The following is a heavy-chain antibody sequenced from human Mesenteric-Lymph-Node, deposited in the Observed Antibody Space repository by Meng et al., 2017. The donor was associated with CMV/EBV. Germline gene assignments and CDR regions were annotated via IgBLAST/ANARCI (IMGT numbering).Heavy chain of an antibody. CDR3: ATYSSYDAAFDF. V-gene: IGHV4-31*03. J-gene: IGHJ4*02. D-gene: IGHD4-11*01. CDR1: GGSLDSGYFC. CDR2: IYFSGKT. Sequence: TVSGGSLDSGYFCWSWIRQHPEKGLEWIGNIYFSGKTSSNSSLKSRLAISLDTSGSQFSLKLSSVSAADTAVYYCATYSSYDAAFDFWGQGILVTVSS.